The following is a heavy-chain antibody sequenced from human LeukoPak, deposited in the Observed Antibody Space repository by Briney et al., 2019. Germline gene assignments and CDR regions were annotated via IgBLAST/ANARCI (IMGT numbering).Heavy chain of an antibody. V-gene: IGHV4-59*01. CDR1: GGSIGSYY. D-gene: IGHD2-15*01. CDR2: MYH. J-gene: IGHJ4*02. Sequence: SETLSLTCTVSGGSIGSYYWTWIRQPPGKGLEWIGSMYHNDNLSLESRVTISADTSKNQLSLKLRSFTAADTAMYYCARGSGGRAGYFDYWGQGTLVIVSA. CDR3: ARGSGGRAGYFDY.